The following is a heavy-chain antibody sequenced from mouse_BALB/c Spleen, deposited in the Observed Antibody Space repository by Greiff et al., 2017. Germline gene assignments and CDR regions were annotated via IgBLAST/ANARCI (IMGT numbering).Heavy chain of an antibody. CDR3: ARDGDYYGSSAY. CDR1: GFSLTSYG. Sequence: QVQLKESGPGLVAPSQSLSITCTVSGFSLTSYGVHWVRQPPGKGLEWLGVIWAGGSTNYNSALMSRLSISKDNSKSQVFLKMNSLQTDDTAMYYCARDGDYYGSSAYWGQGTLVTVSA. J-gene: IGHJ3*01. V-gene: IGHV2-9*02. D-gene: IGHD1-1*01. CDR2: IWAGGST.